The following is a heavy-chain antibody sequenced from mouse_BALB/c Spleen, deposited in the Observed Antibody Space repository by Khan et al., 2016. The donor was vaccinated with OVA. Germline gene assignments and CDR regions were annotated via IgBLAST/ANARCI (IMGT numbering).Heavy chain of an antibody. CDR3: ARGWDWYFDV. J-gene: IGHJ1*01. Sequence: EVKLEVSGGGLVQPGGSMKLSCVASGFTFSNYWMNWVRQSPEKGFEWVAEIRLKSNIYATHYAESVRGRFTISRDDSRSSVYLQMNNLGAEDTGMYYGARGWDWYFDVGGAGTTVTVSS. D-gene: IGHD3-3*01. CDR1: GFTFSNYW. CDR2: IRLKSNIYAT. V-gene: IGHV6-6*02.